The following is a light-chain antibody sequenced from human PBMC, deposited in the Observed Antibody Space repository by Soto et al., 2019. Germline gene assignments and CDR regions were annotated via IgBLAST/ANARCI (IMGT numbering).Light chain of an antibody. V-gene: IGKV3-15*01. Sequence: EKVMTQSPVTLSMSPGERATLSCRASQRISTNLAWYHQKPGQAPRLLIYRASTRADGVPARFSGSGSGTEFPLTISSLHPEDFAIDYCQQYDAWPYTFGQGTKLEI. CDR1: QRISTN. CDR2: RAS. J-gene: IGKJ2*01. CDR3: QQYDAWPYT.